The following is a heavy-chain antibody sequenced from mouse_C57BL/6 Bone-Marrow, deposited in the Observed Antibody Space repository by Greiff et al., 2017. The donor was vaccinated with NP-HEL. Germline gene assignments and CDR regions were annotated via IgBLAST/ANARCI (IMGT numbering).Heavy chain of an antibody. CDR3: AREAYPFAY. V-gene: IGHV1-81*01. D-gene: IGHD3-2*02. CDR2: IYPRSGNT. J-gene: IGHJ3*01. CDR1: GYTFTSYG. Sequence: LVESGAELARPGASVKLSCKASGYTFTSYGISWVKQRTGQGLEWIGEIYPRSGNTYYNEKFKGKATLTADKSSSTAYMELRSLTSEDAAVYVCAREAYPFAYWGQGTLVTVSA.